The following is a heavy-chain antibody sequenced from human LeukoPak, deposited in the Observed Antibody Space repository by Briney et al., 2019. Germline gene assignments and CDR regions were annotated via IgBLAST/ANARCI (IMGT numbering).Heavy chain of an antibody. Sequence: SETLSHTCTVSGGSISSYYWSWIRQPPGKGLEWIGYTHYSESTNYNPSLKSRVTISVDTSNIQFSLKLSSVTAADTAVYYCATGWYGDGGYWGQGIQVTVSS. CDR1: GGSISSYY. J-gene: IGHJ4*02. CDR3: ATGWYGDGGY. CDR2: THYSEST. D-gene: IGHD6-19*01. V-gene: IGHV4-59*01.